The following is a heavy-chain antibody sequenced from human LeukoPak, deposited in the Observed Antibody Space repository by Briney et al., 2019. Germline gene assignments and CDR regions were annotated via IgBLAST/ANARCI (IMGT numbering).Heavy chain of an antibody. CDR2: INHSGST. V-gene: IGHV4-34*01. D-gene: IGHD3-22*01. CDR1: GGSFSGYY. CDR3: ARGVGLGRITMRVEPLYDY. J-gene: IGHJ4*02. Sequence: SETLSLTCAVYGGSFSGYYWSWIRQPPGKGLEWIGEINHSGSTNYNPSLKSRVTISVDTSKNQFSLKLSSVTAADTAVYYCARGVGLGRITMRVEPLYDYWGQGTLVTVSS.